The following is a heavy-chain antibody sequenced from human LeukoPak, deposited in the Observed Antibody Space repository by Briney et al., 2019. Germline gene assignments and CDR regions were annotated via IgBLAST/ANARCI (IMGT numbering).Heavy chain of an antibody. CDR2: IYYSGST. Sequence: PSETLSLTCTVSGGSISSSSYYWGWIRQPPGNGLEWIGSIYYSGSTYYNPSLKSRVTISVDTSKNQFSLKLSSVTAADTAVYYCARLTKNDSGSFRFGKKKRGYMDVWGKGTTVTISS. J-gene: IGHJ6*03. CDR3: ARLTKNDSGSFRFGKKKRGYMDV. D-gene: IGHD3-10*01. CDR1: GGSISSSSYY. V-gene: IGHV4-39*07.